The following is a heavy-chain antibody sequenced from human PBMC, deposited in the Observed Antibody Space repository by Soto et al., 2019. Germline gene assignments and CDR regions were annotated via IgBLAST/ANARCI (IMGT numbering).Heavy chain of an antibody. Sequence: EVQLLESGGGLIQPGGSLRLSCAASGFTLGNSVSYWVRQAPGRGLEWVSACTSEGDHTYADSVKGRFTVSPDSSKDTVYMQMHSLRADDTALYYCATLGVRIACGGVDFWGQGTLVTI. D-gene: IGHD2-8*02. J-gene: IGHJ4*02. CDR2: CTSEGDHT. V-gene: IGHV3-23*01. CDR3: ATLGVRIACGGVDF. CDR1: GFTLGNSV.